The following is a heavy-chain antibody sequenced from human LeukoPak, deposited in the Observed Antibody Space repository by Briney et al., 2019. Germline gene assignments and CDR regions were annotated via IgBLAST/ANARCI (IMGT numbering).Heavy chain of an antibody. J-gene: IGHJ3*02. Sequence: PGGSLRLSCAASGLTFSSHWMHWVRQAPGKGLVWVSRITNDGSSTTYADSVKGRFTISRDNSKNTLYLQMNSLRAEGTAVYHCAKDLGEGVPAAIDAFDIWGQGTMVTVSS. CDR3: AKDLGEGVPAAIDAFDI. D-gene: IGHD2-2*02. V-gene: IGHV3-74*01. CDR1: GLTFSSHW. CDR2: ITNDGSST.